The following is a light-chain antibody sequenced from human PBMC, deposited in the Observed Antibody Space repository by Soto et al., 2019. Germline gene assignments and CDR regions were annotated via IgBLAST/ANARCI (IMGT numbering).Light chain of an antibody. CDR1: QPVNYNY. J-gene: IGKJ1*01. CDR3: QHYAASPWA. CDR2: AAS. V-gene: IGKV3-20*01. Sequence: DIRLKHSPGTLSLSPGERANLSCRASQPVNYNYVAGYQQKPGQTPRLLIYAASYRATGIPDRFSGSGSGTEFTLSIIRLDPADCAVYYCQHYAASPWAFGPGTKVEI.